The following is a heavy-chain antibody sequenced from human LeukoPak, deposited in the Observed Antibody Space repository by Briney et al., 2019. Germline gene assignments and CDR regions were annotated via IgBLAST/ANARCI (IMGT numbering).Heavy chain of an antibody. D-gene: IGHD5-12*01. CDR2: ISYDGSNK. V-gene: IGHV3-30*18. CDR1: GFTFSSYG. Sequence: PGGSLRLSCAASGFTFSSYGMHWVRQAPGKGLEWVAVISYDGSNKYYADSVKGRFTISRDNSKNTLYLQMNSLRAEDTAVYYCAKDGGYGYYFDYWGQGTLVTVSS. CDR3: AKDGGYGYYFDY. J-gene: IGHJ4*02.